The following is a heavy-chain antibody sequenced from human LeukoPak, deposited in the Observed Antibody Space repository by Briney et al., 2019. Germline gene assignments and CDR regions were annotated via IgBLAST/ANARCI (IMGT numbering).Heavy chain of an antibody. CDR1: GYTFTNYY. Sequence: ASVKVSCKASGYTFTNYYIHWVRQAPGQGLAWMGIINPSGDSTSYAQNFQGRVTMTTGMSTSTVYMELSSLTSDDTAMYYCARLARYSSSPISPLYYHYYMDVWGKGTTVTISS. D-gene: IGHD6-19*01. V-gene: IGHV1-46*01. CDR2: INPSGDST. CDR3: ARLARYSSSPISPLYYHYYMDV. J-gene: IGHJ6*03.